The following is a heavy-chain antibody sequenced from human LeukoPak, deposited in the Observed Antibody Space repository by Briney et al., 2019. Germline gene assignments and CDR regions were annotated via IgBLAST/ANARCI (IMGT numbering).Heavy chain of an antibody. Sequence: AAVKVSCQASVYTLTSYGITWVRQAPGQALEWIGWISTNNGNTNYAQKLQGRVTMTTDTTTSTAYMELRSLRSDDTAVYYCALDDWRNASGINDYWGQGTLVTVSS. J-gene: IGHJ4*02. D-gene: IGHD1-1*01. V-gene: IGHV1-18*01. CDR2: ISTNNGNT. CDR3: ALDDWRNASGINDY. CDR1: VYTLTSYG.